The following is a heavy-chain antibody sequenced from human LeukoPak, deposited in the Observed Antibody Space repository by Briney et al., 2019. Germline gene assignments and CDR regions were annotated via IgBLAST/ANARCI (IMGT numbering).Heavy chain of an antibody. J-gene: IGHJ4*02. CDR2: INHSGST. CDR1: GGSFSGYY. D-gene: IGHD5-24*01. V-gene: IGHV4-34*01. CDR3: AREREREGMANTYYFDY. Sequence: PSETLSLTCAVYGGSFSGYYWSWIRQPPGKGLEWIGEINHSGSTNYNPSLKSRVTISVDTSKNQFSLKLSSVTAADTAVYYCAREREREGMANTYYFDYWGQGTLVTVSS.